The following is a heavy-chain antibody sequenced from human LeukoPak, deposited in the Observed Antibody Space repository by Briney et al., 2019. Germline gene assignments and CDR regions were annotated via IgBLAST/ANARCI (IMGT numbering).Heavy chain of an antibody. CDR1: GYTFTSYD. CDR2: MNPNSGNT. CDR3: ARSGHRRYYYASGPDY. D-gene: IGHD3-10*01. Sequence: ASVKVSCKASGYTFTSYDINWVRQATGQGLEWMGWMNPNSGNTGYAQKFQGRVTITRDTSTNTAYMELRSLRSDDTAVYYCARSGHRRYYYASGPDYWGQGTLVTVSS. J-gene: IGHJ4*02. V-gene: IGHV1-8*01.